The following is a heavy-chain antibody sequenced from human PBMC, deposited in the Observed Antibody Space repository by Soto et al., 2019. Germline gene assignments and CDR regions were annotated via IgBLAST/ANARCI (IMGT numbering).Heavy chain of an antibody. CDR2: INPSSGGT. J-gene: IGHJ5*02. D-gene: IGHD6-13*01. Sequence: QVQLVQSGAEVKKPGASVKVSCKASGYPLTAKYLHWVRQAPGQGLEWMGWINPSSGGTKEAQKFRCRVTMTRDNSISAAYMELSRLTSDDTAVYYCAKGGSSCTEWFDTWGQGTLVTVS. V-gene: IGHV1-2*02. CDR3: AKGGSSCTEWFDT. CDR1: GYPLTAKY.